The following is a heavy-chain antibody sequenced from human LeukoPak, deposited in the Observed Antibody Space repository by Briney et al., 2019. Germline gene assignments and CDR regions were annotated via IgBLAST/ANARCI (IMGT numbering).Heavy chain of an antibody. D-gene: IGHD4-17*01. CDR3: ARDIRSMTTDY. CDR2: ISAHSRYI. V-gene: IGHV3-21*01. J-gene: IGHJ4*02. Sequence: PGGSLRLSCAASGFSFSDFGMNWVRQAPGKGLEWVSSISAHSRYIYYADSVKGRFTISRDNAKNSLYLQMNSLRAEDTAVYYCARDIRSMTTDYWGQGTLVTVSS. CDR1: GFSFSDFG.